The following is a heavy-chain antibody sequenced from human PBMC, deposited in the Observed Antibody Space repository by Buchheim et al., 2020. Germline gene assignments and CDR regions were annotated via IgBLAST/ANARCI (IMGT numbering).Heavy chain of an antibody. Sequence: QVQLVESGGGVVQPGRSLRLSCAASGFTFSSYGMHWVRQAPGKGLEWVAVISYDGSNKYYADSGKGRFTIARDNSKNTLYLQMNSLRAEDTAVYYCAKGISVRRSINQLAYGMDVWGQGTT. CDR2: ISYDGSNK. V-gene: IGHV3-30*18. J-gene: IGHJ6*02. CDR1: GFTFSSYG. D-gene: IGHD2-2*01. CDR3: AKGISVRRSINQLAYGMDV.